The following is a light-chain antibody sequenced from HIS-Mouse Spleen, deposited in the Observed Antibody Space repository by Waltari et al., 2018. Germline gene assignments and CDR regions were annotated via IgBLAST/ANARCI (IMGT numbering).Light chain of an antibody. Sequence: QSALTQPASVSGSPGPSITISCTGTSSDVGRYNLVSWYPQHPGKAPKLMIYEGSKRPSGVSNRFSGSKSGNTASLTISGLQAEDEADYYCCSYAGSSTWVFGGGTKLTVL. J-gene: IGLJ3*02. CDR2: EGS. CDR1: SSDVGRYNL. V-gene: IGLV2-23*01. CDR3: CSYAGSSTWV.